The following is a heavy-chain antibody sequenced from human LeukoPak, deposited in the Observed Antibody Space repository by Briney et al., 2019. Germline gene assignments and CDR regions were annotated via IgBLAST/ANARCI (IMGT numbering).Heavy chain of an antibody. CDR1: GFTFSRDS. CDR2: ISRDSSII. J-gene: IGHJ4*02. Sequence: GGSLRLSCAASGFTFSRDSMNWVRQAPGKGLEWISYISRDSSIIYYADSVRGRFTISRDNAKNSLYLQMNSLRAEDTAVYYCVRENPRCCGVVPTDIDDFWGQGTLVTVSS. V-gene: IGHV3-48*01. D-gene: IGHD3-3*01. CDR3: VRENPRCCGVVPTDIDDF.